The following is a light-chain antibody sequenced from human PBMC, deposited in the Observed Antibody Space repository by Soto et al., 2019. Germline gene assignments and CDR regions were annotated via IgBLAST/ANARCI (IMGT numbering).Light chain of an antibody. CDR1: QSILYSSNNKNY. Sequence: DIVMTQSPDSLAVSLGERATINCKSSQSILYSSNNKNYLAWYQQKPGQPPKLLIYWASTRESGVPDRFSGSGSGTDFTLTISSLQAGDVAVYYCQQYYDAPQTFGQATKVEIK. V-gene: IGKV4-1*01. CDR3: QQYYDAPQT. J-gene: IGKJ1*01. CDR2: WAS.